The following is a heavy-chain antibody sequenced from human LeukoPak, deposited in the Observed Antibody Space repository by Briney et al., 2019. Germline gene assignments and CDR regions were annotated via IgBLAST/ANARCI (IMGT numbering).Heavy chain of an antibody. CDR3: VREGFYFFDF. Sequence: GGSLRLSCAASGFTFSSYWMHWVRQAPGKGLVWVSRIKTDGSNTNYADSVRGRFTIFRDNAKDSVYLQMNSLRAEDSTTYYCVREGFYFFDFWGQGTQVTVSS. J-gene: IGHJ4*01. CDR1: GFTFSSYW. V-gene: IGHV3-74*01. CDR2: IKTDGSNT.